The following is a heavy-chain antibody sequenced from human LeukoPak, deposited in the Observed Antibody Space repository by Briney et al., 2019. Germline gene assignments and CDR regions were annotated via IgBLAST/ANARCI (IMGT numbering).Heavy chain of an antibody. CDR3: VRAFGLYFDY. J-gene: IGHJ4*02. V-gene: IGHV3-48*03. CDR2: ISSSGSTI. Sequence: PGGSLRLSCAASGFTFSSYEMNWVRQAPGKGLEWVSYISSSGSTIYYADSVKGRFTMSRNNAKNSLSLQMNSLRADDTALYYCVRAFGLYFDYWGQGILDTVSS. D-gene: IGHD3-10*01. CDR1: GFTFSSYE.